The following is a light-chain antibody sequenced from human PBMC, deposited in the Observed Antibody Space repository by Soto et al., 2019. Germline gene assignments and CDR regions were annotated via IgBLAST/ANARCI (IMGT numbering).Light chain of an antibody. CDR2: EVS. Sequence: QSALTQPASVSGSPGQSITISCTGTSSDVGGYNYVSWYQQHPGKAPKLMIYEVSNRPSGVSNRFSGSKSGNTASLTISGLQAEDEADYYCSSYTSSRTLVFGGGPKLTFL. J-gene: IGLJ2*01. V-gene: IGLV2-14*01. CDR1: SSDVGGYNY. CDR3: SSYTSSRTLV.